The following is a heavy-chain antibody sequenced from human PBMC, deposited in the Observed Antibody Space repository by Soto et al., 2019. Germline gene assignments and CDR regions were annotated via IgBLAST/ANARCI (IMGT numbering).Heavy chain of an antibody. D-gene: IGHD3-10*01. CDR1: GFTFSNNG. CDR2: IKSDGSGI. Sequence: EVQLVESGGGLVQPGGSLRLSCAPPGFTFSNNGRPWFRQPPGKGLVWVSRIKSDGSGISYADSVKGRFTISRDNARNTLYLQMNRLRAEDTAVYYCARGGFSGSGSYIQGDYWGQGTLVTVSS. CDR3: ARGGFSGSGSYIQGDY. V-gene: IGHV3-74*01. J-gene: IGHJ4*02.